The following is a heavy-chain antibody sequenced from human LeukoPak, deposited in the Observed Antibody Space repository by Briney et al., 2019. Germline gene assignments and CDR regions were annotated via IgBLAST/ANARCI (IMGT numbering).Heavy chain of an antibody. CDR2: INHSGST. Sequence: ASETLSLTCAVYGGSFSGYYWSWIRQPPGKGPEWIGEINHSGSTNYNPSLKSRVTISVDTSKNQFSLKLSSVTAADTAVYYCARGRSYYYDSSGLVRPPPPLDYWGQGTLVTVSS. CDR3: ARGRSYYYDSSGLVRPPPPLDY. V-gene: IGHV4-34*01. CDR1: GGSFSGYY. J-gene: IGHJ4*02. D-gene: IGHD3-22*01.